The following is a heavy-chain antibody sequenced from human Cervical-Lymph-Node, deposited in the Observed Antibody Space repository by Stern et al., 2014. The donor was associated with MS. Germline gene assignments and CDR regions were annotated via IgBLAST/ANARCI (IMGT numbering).Heavy chain of an antibody. V-gene: IGHV5-10-1*03. D-gene: IGHD3-10*01. J-gene: IGHJ4*02. CDR2: IDPSGSYI. CDR1: GYNFVSYW. Sequence: VQLVQSSSEMKKPGESLRISCKGSGYNFVSYWITWVRQMPGRGLEWMGRIDPSGSYINYSPSFQGHVTMSADKSLTAAYLEWGSLRTSDTAIYYCARHAFGSGSHTDYWGQGTRVTVTS. CDR3: ARHAFGSGSHTDY.